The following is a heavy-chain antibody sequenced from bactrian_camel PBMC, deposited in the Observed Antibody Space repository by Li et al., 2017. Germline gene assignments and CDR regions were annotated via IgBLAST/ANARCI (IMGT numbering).Heavy chain of an antibody. CDR2: IGRFDPT. D-gene: IGHD8*01. V-gene: IGHV3S55*01. J-gene: IGHJ4*01. CDR3: AAVCGQLTH. CDR1: GFTFSSCG. Sequence: HVQLVESGGGSVQAGGSLKLSCVASGFTFSSCGMAWNRQAPGKERELVSTIGRFDPTTYSDAVKGRFTISRDRSKNMLYLQMNSLKTEDTAVYYCAAVCGQLTHWGQGTQVTVS.